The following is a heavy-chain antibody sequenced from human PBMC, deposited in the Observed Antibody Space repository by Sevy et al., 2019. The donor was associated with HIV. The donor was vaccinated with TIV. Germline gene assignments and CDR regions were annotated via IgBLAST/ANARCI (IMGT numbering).Heavy chain of an antibody. J-gene: IGHJ6*03. V-gene: IGHV3-30*18. CDR3: AKDPGAYYYYMDV. CDR2: ISYDGSNK. Sequence: GGSLRLSCAASGFTFSSYGMHWVRQAPGKGLEWVAVISYDGSNKYYADSVKGRFTISRDNSKNTLYLQMNSLRAEDTAVYYCAKDPGAYYYYMDVWGKGTMVTVSS. CDR1: GFTFSSYG.